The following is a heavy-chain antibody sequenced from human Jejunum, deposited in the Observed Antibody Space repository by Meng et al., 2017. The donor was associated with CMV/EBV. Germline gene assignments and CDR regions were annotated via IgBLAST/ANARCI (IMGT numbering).Heavy chain of an antibody. V-gene: IGHV3-30-3*01. CDR1: IFSIYT. J-gene: IGHJ4*02. D-gene: IGHD5-18*01. CDR3: ARDGGGYSFGTGWYIDY. CDR2: ISYDGSRE. Sequence: IFSIYTMHWVRQAPGEGLEWVAAISYDGSREYYADSVKGRFTISRDNSKNTLYLQINSLRKGDAAVYYCARDGGGYSFGTGWYIDYWGQGTLVTVSS.